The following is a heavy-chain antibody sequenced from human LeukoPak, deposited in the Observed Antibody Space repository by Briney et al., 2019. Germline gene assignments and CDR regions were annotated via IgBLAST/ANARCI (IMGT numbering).Heavy chain of an antibody. Sequence: SETLSPTCIVSGYSFRSDSFWGWIRQAPGKGPEWVGTIHEGGRTFYNPSLKGRVTISIDTSKKQFSLDVRSVTAADTAVYYCARASRPTNSWFDPWGQGTLVTVSS. J-gene: IGHJ5*02. D-gene: IGHD6-6*01. CDR2: IHEGGRT. CDR3: ARASRPTNSWFDP. CDR1: GYSFRSDSF. V-gene: IGHV4-38-2*02.